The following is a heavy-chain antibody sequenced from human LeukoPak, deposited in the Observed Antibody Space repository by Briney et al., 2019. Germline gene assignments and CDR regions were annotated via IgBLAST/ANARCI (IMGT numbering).Heavy chain of an antibody. V-gene: IGHV3-53*01. D-gene: IGHD1-26*01. CDR1: GFTVSSNY. Sequence: GGSLRLSCAASGFTVSSNYMSWVRQAPGKGLEWVSVIYSGGSTYYADSVKGRFTIYRDNSKNTLYLQMHSLRAEDTAVYYCARGPGGSYSDAFDIWGQGTMVTVSS. CDR3: ARGPGGSYSDAFDI. J-gene: IGHJ3*02. CDR2: IYSGGST.